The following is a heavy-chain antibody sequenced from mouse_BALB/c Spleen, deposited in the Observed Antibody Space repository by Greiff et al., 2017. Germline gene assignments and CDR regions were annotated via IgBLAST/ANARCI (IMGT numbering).Heavy chain of an antibody. D-gene: IGHD2-1*01. CDR3: AYGNYFDY. V-gene: IGHV3-1*02. CDR1: GYSITSGYS. CDR2: IHYSGST. J-gene: IGHJ2*01. Sequence: EVQGVESGPDLVQPSQSLSLTCTVTGYSITSGYSWHWLRQFPGNKLEWMGYIHYSGSTNYNPSLKSRISITRDTSKNQFFLQLNSVTTEDTATYYCAYGNYFDYWGQGTTLTVAS.